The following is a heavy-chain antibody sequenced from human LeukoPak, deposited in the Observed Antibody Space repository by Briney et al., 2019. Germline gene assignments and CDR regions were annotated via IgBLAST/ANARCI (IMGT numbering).Heavy chain of an antibody. D-gene: IGHD3-22*01. J-gene: IGHJ4*02. CDR1: GGSISSYY. V-gene: IGHV4-59*01. CDR3: AREGYDSSGYYNGGFFDY. CDR2: IHYSGST. Sequence: SETLSLTCTVSGGSISSYYWSWIRQPPGKGLEWIGYIHYSGSTNYNPSLKSRVTISVDTSKNQFSLKLSSVTAADTAVYYCAREGYDSSGYYNGGFFDYWGQGTLVTVSS.